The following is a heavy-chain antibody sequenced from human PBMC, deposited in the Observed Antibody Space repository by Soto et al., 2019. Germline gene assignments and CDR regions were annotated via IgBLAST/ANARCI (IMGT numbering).Heavy chain of an antibody. J-gene: IGHJ4*02. D-gene: IGHD1-20*01. CDR2: INPNNDNT. V-gene: IGHV1-8*01. Sequence: QVQLVQSGAEVKKPGASVKVSCKASGYTFTTYDINWVRQATGQGLEWIGWINPNNDNTGYGQRFQGRVTMTTNTAISTAYMELSGLTSADTAVYYCAREYGVSGTGRTGFDIWGQGTLVSVSS. CDR3: AREYGVSGTGRTGFDI. CDR1: GYTFTTYD.